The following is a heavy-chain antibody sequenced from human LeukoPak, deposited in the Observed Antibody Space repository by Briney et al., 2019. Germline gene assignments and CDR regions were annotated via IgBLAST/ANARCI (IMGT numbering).Heavy chain of an antibody. J-gene: IGHJ4*02. V-gene: IGHV4-39*01. D-gene: IGHD6-6*01. CDR3: AARKYSSSSSQSIDY. CDR1: GGSFSGYY. CDR2: IYYSGST. Sequence: SETLSLTCAVYGGSFSGYYWGWIRQPPGKGLEWIGSIYYSGSTYYNPSLKSRVTISVDTSKNQFSLKLSSVTAADTAVYYCAARKYSSSSSQSIDYWGQGTLVTVSS.